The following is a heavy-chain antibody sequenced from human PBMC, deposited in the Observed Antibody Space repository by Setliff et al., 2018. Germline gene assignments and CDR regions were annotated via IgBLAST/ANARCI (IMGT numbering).Heavy chain of an antibody. CDR2: IYYSGST. V-gene: IGHV4-59*01. J-gene: IGHJ6*02. Sequence: SETLSLTCTVSGGSISSYYWSWIRQPPGKGLEWIGYIYYSGSTNYNPSLKSRVTISVDTSKNQFSPKLSSVTAADTAVYYCARGGGYYFGYYYYGMDVWGQGTTVTVS. CDR1: GGSISSYY. CDR3: ARGGGYYFGYYYYGMDV. D-gene: IGHD3-22*01.